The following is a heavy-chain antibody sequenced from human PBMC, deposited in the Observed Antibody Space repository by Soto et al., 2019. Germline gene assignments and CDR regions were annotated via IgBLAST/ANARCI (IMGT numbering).Heavy chain of an antibody. CDR1: GFTFSSYG. Sequence: GGSLRLSCGASGFTFSSYGMRWVRQAPGKGLEWVAVISYDGSNKYYADSVKGRFTISRDNSKNTLYLQMNSLRAEDTAVYYCAKGAPEYYYDSSGSIPFDYWGQGTLVTVSS. V-gene: IGHV3-30*18. D-gene: IGHD3-22*01. J-gene: IGHJ4*02. CDR3: AKGAPEYYYDSSGSIPFDY. CDR2: ISYDGSNK.